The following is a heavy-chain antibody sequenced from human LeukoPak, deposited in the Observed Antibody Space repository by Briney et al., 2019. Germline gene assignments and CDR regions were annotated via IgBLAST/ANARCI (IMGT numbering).Heavy chain of an antibody. Sequence: GGSLRLSCAASGFTFSSYWMGWVRQAPGKRLEWVANMNVDGSEKYYADSAKGRFTISRDNARNSVYLQMNSLRVEDTAVYYCARDPVEWELLLDYWGQGTLVTVSS. CDR2: MNVDGSEK. V-gene: IGHV3-7*01. D-gene: IGHD1-26*01. CDR3: ARDPVEWELLLDY. J-gene: IGHJ4*02. CDR1: GFTFSSYW.